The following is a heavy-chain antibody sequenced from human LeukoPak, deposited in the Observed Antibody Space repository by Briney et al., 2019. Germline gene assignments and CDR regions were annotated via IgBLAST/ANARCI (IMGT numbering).Heavy chain of an antibody. J-gene: IGHJ6*02. Sequence: ASAKVSCKASGYTFTSYGISWVRQAPGQGLEWMGWISAYNGNTNYAQKLQGRVTMTTDTSTSTAYMELRSLRSDDTAVYYCARDRRDYYYYYYGMDVWGQGTTVTVSS. CDR1: GYTFTSYG. CDR3: ARDRRDYYYYYYGMDV. D-gene: IGHD4-11*01. CDR2: ISAYNGNT. V-gene: IGHV1-18*01.